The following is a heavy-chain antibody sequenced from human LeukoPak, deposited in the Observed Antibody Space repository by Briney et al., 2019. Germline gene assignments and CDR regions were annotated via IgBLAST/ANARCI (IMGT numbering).Heavy chain of an antibody. V-gene: IGHV3-49*04. CDR2: IRSKAYGGTT. D-gene: IGHD5-18*01. J-gene: IGHJ4*02. CDR3: TRFALDTAMVSHY. Sequence: GRSLRLSCTASGFTFGDYAMSWVRQAPGKGLEWVGFIRSKAYGGTTEYAASVKGRFTISRDDSESIAYLQMNSLKTEDTAVYYCTRFALDTAMVSHYWGQGTLVTVSS. CDR1: GFTFGDYA.